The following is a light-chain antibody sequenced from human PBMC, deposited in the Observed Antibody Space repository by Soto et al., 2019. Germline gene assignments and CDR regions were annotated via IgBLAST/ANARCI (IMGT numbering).Light chain of an antibody. CDR2: DTS. V-gene: IGKV3-11*01. CDR3: HQRSDWPLT. Sequence: EIVLTQSPSTLSWSSGERATLSCGASQSVSSYLAWFQQKPGQAPRLLIYDTSNRATGIPARFSGSGYGTDFNLTITSLEPEDFAIYYCHQRSDWPLTFGGGTKVDIK. CDR1: QSVSSY. J-gene: IGKJ4*01.